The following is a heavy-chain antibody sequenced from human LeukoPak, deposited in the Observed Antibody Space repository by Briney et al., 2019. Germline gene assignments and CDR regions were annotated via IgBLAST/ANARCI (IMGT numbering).Heavy chain of an antibody. CDR1: GFTFSSYW. CDR2: IKQDGSEK. J-gene: IGHJ4*02. V-gene: IGHV3-7*01. CDR3: ARDREDYYGSGTIDY. Sequence: GGSLRLSCAASGFTFSSYWMSWVRQAPGKGLEWVANIKQDGSEKYYVDSVKGRFTISRDNAKNSLYLQMNSLRAEDTAVYYCARDREDYYGSGTIDYWAQGTLVTVSS. D-gene: IGHD3-10*01.